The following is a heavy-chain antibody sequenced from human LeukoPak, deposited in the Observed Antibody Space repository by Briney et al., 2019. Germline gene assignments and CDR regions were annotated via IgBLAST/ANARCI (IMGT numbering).Heavy chain of an antibody. Sequence: PGGSLRLSCAASGFTFSNYAMSWVRHAPGKGLEWVSDMSDTGAYTNYLGSVKGRFTISRDYSENMLYPQMSSLRVEDTAVYYCVRKWNGGFDIWGQGTMVTVSS. CDR2: MSDTGAYT. J-gene: IGHJ3*02. CDR3: VRKWNGGFDI. D-gene: IGHD1-1*01. V-gene: IGHV3-23*01. CDR1: GFTFSNYA.